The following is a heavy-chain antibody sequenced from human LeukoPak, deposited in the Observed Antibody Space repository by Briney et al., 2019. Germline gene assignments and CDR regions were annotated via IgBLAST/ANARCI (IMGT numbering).Heavy chain of an antibody. CDR1: GFTFSDYW. Sequence: GGSLRLSCAASGFTFSDYWLSWVRQAPGKGLEWVANIKEDASERYYVDSVKGRFTISRDNAKNSLYLQMNSLRAEDTAVYYCARDYSITGTNGAFDIWGQGTMVTVSS. CDR3: ARDYSITGTNGAFDI. CDR2: IKEDASER. V-gene: IGHV3-7*01. D-gene: IGHD1-20*01. J-gene: IGHJ3*02.